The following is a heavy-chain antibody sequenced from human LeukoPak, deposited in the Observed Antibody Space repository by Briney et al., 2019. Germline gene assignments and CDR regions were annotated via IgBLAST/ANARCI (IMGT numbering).Heavy chain of an antibody. V-gene: IGHV1-2*02. CDR3: ARGRGVYGGSFYNWFDP. CDR2: INPNSGGT. Sequence: GASVKVSCKASGYTFTGCYMHWVRQAPGQGLEWMGWINPNSGGTNYAQKFQGRVTMTRDTSISTACMELSRLRSDDTAGYYCARGRGVYGGSFYNWFDPWGQGTLVTVSS. CDR1: GYTFTGCY. D-gene: IGHD1-26*01. J-gene: IGHJ5*02.